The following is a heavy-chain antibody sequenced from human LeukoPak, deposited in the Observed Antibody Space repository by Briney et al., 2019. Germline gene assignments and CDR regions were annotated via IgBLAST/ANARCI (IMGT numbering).Heavy chain of an antibody. CDR1: GYTFAVNY. J-gene: IGHJ4*02. V-gene: IGHV1-2*02. CDR2: MNPNSGVT. D-gene: IGHD2-2*01. Sequence: ASVKVSCKPSGYTFAVNYLHWVRQAPGQGLEWVGWMNPNSGVTGYAQNFQGRVAMTRDTSISTAYMELSSLTSDDTAVYYCTRGAGTSWFDYWGQGSLVTVSS. CDR3: TRGAGTSWFDY.